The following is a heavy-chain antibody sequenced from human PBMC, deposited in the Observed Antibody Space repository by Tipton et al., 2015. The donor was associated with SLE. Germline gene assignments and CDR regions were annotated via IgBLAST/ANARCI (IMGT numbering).Heavy chain of an antibody. J-gene: IGHJ4*02. V-gene: IGHV4-34*01. Sequence: WSWIRQSPGKRLEWIGEISHSGSANYNPSLKSRGTISLDMSKNQFSLKLSSVTAADTAVYYCARRYGDYDGFDYWGQGTLVTVSS. D-gene: IGHD4-17*01. CDR2: ISHSGSA. CDR3: ARRYGDYDGFDY.